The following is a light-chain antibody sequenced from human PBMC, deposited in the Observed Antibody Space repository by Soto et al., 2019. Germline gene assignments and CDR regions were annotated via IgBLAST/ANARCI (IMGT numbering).Light chain of an antibody. Sequence: DIQMTQSPSSLSASAGDRVTITCQASQDISNHLNWYQQKPGEAPKLLIYAASKLEEGVPSRFSGSGSGTDFSFTINRLQPEDIAMYWCQPYGSLPYIFGQGTKVEIK. CDR3: QPYGSLPYI. V-gene: IGKV1-33*01. CDR2: AAS. CDR1: QDISNH. J-gene: IGKJ2*01.